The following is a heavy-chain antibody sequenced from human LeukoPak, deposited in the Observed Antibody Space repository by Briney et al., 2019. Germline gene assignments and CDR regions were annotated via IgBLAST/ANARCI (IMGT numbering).Heavy chain of an antibody. CDR2: ISSSSSTI. CDR3: ARDEGYSSSWFDP. D-gene: IGHD6-13*01. CDR1: GFTFSSYS. Sequence: PGGSLRLSCAASGFTFSSYSMNWVRQAPGKGLEWVSYISSSSSTIYYADSVKGRFTISRDNAKNSLYLQMNSLRAEDTAVYYCARDEGYSSSWFDPWGQGTLVTVSS. J-gene: IGHJ5*02. V-gene: IGHV3-48*04.